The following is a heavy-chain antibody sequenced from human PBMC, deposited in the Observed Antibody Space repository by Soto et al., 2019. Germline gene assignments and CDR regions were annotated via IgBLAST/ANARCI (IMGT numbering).Heavy chain of an antibody. J-gene: IGHJ4*02. Sequence: SETLSLTCTVSGGSISSSSYYWGWIRQPPGKGLEWIGSIYYSGSTYYNPSLKSRVTISVDTSKNQFSLKLSSVTAADTAVYYCERNSNEVAGTFDYWGQGKLVNVS. CDR3: ERNSNEVAGTFDY. CDR1: GGSISSSSYY. CDR2: IYYSGST. V-gene: IGHV4-39*01. D-gene: IGHD6-19*01.